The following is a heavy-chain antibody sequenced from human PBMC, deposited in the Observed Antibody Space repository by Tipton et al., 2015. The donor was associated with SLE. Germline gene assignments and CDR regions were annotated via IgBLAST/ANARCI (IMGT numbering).Heavy chain of an antibody. CDR3: ARAPSSGFYSDY. D-gene: IGHD6-25*01. CDR2: IYYSGST. V-gene: IGHV4-39*07. Sequence: TLSLTCTVSGGSISSSSYYWGWIRQPPGKGLEWIGSIYYSGSTYYNPSLKSRVTMSVDTSKNQFSLKLSSVTAADTAVYYCARAPSSGFYSDYWGQGTLVTVSS. J-gene: IGHJ4*02. CDR1: GGSISSSSYY.